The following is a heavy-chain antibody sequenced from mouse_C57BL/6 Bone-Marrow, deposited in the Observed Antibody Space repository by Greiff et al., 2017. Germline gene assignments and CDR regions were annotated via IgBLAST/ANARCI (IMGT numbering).Heavy chain of an antibody. CDR1: GFTFSSYT. Sequence: EVQGVESGGGLVKPGGSLKLSCAASGFTFSSYTMSWVRQTPEKRLQWVAAISGGGGNPYSPDSVHGRFTISRDNDKNILYLQMSSMRSEDTALYYCSRQVTTVLATKYFDVWGKGTTVTVSA. CDR3: SRQVTTVLATKYFDV. J-gene: IGHJ1*03. V-gene: IGHV5-9*01. CDR2: ISGGGGNP. D-gene: IGHD1-1*01.